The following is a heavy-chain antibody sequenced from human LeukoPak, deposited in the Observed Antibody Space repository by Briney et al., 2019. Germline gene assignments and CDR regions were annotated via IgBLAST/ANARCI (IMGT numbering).Heavy chain of an antibody. CDR2: IIPILGIA. CDR1: GGTFLNYA. D-gene: IGHD3-10*01. J-gene: IGHJ3*02. Sequence: GASVKVSCKTSGGTFLNYAISWGRQAPGQGLEWMGRIIPILGIANYAQKFQARVTLTADKSTSTAYMELSSLRSDDTAVYYCARASQDYYGSGSYYRGGDAFDIWGQGTMVTVSS. V-gene: IGHV1-69*04. CDR3: ARASQDYYGSGSYYRGGDAFDI.